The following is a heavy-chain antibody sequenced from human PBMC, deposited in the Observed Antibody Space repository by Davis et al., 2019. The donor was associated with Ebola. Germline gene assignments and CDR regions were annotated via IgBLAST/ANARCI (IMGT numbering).Heavy chain of an antibody. Sequence: PSETLSLTCAVYGGSFSGYYWSWIRQPPGKGLEWIGEINHSGSTNYNPSLKSRVTISVDTSKNQFSLKLSSVTAADTAVYYCARGHGGYYHTFHYYYYMDVWGKGTTVTVSS. CDR2: INHSGST. J-gene: IGHJ6*03. CDR1: GGSFSGYY. D-gene: IGHD3-3*01. CDR3: ARGHGGYYHTFHYYYYMDV. V-gene: IGHV4-34*01.